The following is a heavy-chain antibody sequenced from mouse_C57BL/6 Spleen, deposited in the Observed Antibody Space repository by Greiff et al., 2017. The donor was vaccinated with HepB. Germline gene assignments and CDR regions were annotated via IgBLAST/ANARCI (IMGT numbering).Heavy chain of an antibody. CDR2: IDPANGNT. V-gene: IGHV14-3*01. CDR1: GFNIKNTY. Sequence: VQLKESVAELVRPGASVKLSCTASGFNIKNTYMHWVKQRPEQGLEWIGRIDPANGNTKYAPKFQGKATITADTSSNTAYLQLSSLTSEDTAIYYCARGDYGSPYAMDYWGQGTSVTVSS. J-gene: IGHJ4*01. CDR3: ARGDYGSPYAMDY. D-gene: IGHD1-1*01.